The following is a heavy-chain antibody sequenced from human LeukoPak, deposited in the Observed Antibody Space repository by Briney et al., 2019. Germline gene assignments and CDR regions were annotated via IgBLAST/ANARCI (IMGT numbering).Heavy chain of an antibody. D-gene: IGHD6-19*01. V-gene: IGHV3-23*01. J-gene: IGHJ3*02. CDR2: ISGSGGGT. CDR1: GFTFSSYG. CDR3: AKDCGIAVAGYDAFDI. Sequence: PGGSLRLSCAASGFTFSSYGMSWVRQAPGKGLEWVSTISGSGGGTYYADSVKGRFTISRDNSKNTLYLQMNSLRAEDTAVYYCAKDCGIAVAGYDAFDIWGQGTMVTVSS.